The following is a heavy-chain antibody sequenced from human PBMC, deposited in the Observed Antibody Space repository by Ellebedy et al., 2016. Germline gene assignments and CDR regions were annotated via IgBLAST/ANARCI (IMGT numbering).Heavy chain of an antibody. CDR2: VFHNGRS. D-gene: IGHD5-24*01. CDR1: GGSTTGYY. J-gene: IGHJ4*02. V-gene: IGHV4-59*01. Sequence: SETLSLTCIVSGGSTTGYYWNWIRQSPGKGLEWIGFVFHNGRSKYNPSLESRLTLSVDTSKDQFSLRLSSVAAADTALYYCAGVRDGRRPFDYWGQGALVTVSS. CDR3: AGVRDGRRPFDY.